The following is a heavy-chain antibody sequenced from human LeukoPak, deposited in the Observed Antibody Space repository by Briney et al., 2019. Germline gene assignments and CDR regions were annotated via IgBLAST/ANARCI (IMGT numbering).Heavy chain of an antibody. CDR2: IYPRDSDT. CDR3: VRLGSGSSLDY. D-gene: IGHD6-19*01. CDR1: GGTFRSNA. V-gene: IGHV5-51*01. J-gene: IGHJ4*02. Sequence: ASVKVSCKASGGTFRSNAISWVRQMPGKGLEWMVIIYPRDSDTRYSPSFQGQVTISADKSINTAYLQWSSLKASDTAMYYCVRLGSGSSLDYWGQGTLVTVSS.